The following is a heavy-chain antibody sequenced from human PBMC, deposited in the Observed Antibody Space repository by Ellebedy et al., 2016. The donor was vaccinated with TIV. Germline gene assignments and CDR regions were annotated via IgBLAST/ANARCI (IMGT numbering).Heavy chain of an antibody. J-gene: IGHJ4*02. D-gene: IGHD6-19*01. CDR1: GYSFTSLW. CDR3: PRHLSGGWEFDY. Sequence: GESLKISCEGSGYSFTSLWISWVRQMPGKGLEWMGRIDPSDSDTNYSPSFRGHVTISVDKSLSTAYLQWSSLKASDTAIYYCPRHLSGGWEFDYWGQGTLVTVSS. CDR2: IDPSDSDT. V-gene: IGHV5-10-1*01.